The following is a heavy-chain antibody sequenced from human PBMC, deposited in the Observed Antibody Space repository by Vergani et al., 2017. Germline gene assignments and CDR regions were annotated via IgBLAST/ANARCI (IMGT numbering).Heavy chain of an antibody. D-gene: IGHD2/OR15-2a*01. CDR1: GFSISSRDY. Sequence: QVQLQETGQGLVQASETLSLTCDVSGFSISSRDYWGWIRQPPGKGLEWIGSIHHSGSLYYNLSLKSRVTISLDTSKNQVSLKLSSVTAADTAVYYCARSMFLLYPHYGMDVWGQGTTVTVSS. CDR3: ARSMFLLYPHYGMDV. CDR2: IHHSGSL. V-gene: IGHV4-38-2*01. J-gene: IGHJ6*02.